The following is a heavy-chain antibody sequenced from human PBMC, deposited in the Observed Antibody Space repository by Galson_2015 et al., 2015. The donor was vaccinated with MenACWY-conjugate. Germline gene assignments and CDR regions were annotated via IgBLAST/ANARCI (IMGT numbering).Heavy chain of an antibody. Sequence: SLRLSCAVSGFTFSRYWMHWVRQAPGKGLEWVADIKPDGSEKYYADSVKGRFTISRDNVKNSLYLQMNSLRAEDTAVYNCASEDYYYDSSSRRKLSMASWGQGPLVTVSS. V-gene: IGHV3-7*03. CDR3: ASEDYYYDSSSRRKLSMAS. CDR2: IKPDGSEK. D-gene: IGHD3-22*01. J-gene: IGHJ5*02. CDR1: GFTFSRYW.